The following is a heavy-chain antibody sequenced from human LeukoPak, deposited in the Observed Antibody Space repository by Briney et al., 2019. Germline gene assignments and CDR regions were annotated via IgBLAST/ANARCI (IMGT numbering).Heavy chain of an antibody. Sequence: GGSLRLSCAASGFTFSSYAMHWVRQAPGKGLEWVSVISYDGSNKYYADSVKGRFTISRDNSKNTLYLQMNSLRAEDTAVYYCACMTTVTTDGGDYYGMDVWGQGTTVTVSS. CDR2: ISYDGSNK. CDR1: GFTFSSYA. V-gene: IGHV3-30*04. J-gene: IGHJ6*02. D-gene: IGHD4-17*01. CDR3: ACMTTVTTDGGDYYGMDV.